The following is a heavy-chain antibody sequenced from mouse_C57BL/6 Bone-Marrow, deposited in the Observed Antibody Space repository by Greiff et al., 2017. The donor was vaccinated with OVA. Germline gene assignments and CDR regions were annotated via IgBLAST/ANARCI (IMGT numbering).Heavy chain of an antibody. CDR2: IDPENGDT. V-gene: IGHV14-4*01. CDR3: TSYGNFDY. J-gene: IGHJ2*01. Sequence: VQLKESGAELVRPGASVKLSCTASGFNIKDDYMHWVKQRPELGLEWIGWIDPENGDTEYASKFQGKATITADTSSNTAYLQLSSLTSEDTAVYYCTSYGNFDYWGQGTTLTGSS. D-gene: IGHD2-1*01. CDR1: GFNIKDDY.